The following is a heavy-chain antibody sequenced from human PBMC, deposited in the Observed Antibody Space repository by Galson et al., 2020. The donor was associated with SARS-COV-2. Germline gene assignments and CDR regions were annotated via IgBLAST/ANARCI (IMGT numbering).Heavy chain of an antibody. CDR2: MYYTGTT. Sequence: SQTLSLTCTVSGGSISTIDYYWAWIRQPPGKGLEWIGSMYYTGTTYYNPSLKSRVAISLDKSKNQFSLRVNSMTAADTAVYFCAKAQWSSSLYYFDYWCQGTLVTVSS. CDR3: AKAQWSSSLYYFDY. D-gene: IGHD6-13*01. V-gene: IGHV4-39*07. CDR1: GGSISTIDYY. J-gene: IGHJ4*02.